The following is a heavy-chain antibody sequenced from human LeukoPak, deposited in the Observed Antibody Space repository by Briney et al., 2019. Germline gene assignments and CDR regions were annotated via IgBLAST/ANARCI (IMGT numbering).Heavy chain of an antibody. V-gene: IGHV1-2*02. CDR1: GYTFTGYY. Sequence: ASVKVSCKASGYTFTGYYMHWVRQAPGQGLEWMGWINPNSGGTNYAQKFQGRVTMTRDTPISIAYMELSRLRPDDTAVYYCARRRIDCSTTSCYVDYWGQGTLVTVSS. J-gene: IGHJ4*02. CDR3: ARRRIDCSTTSCYVDY. D-gene: IGHD2-2*01. CDR2: INPNSGGT.